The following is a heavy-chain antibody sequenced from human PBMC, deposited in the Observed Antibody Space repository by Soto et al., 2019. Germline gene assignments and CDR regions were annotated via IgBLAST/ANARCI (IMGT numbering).Heavy chain of an antibody. Sequence: TVSGGSISSGGYYWSWIRQHPGKGLEWIGYIYYSGSTYYNPSLKSRVTISVDTSKNQFSLKLSSVTAADTAVYYCARVKGRGNFGLLDYWGQGTLVTVSS. CDR1: GGSISSGGYY. V-gene: IGHV4-31*02. D-gene: IGHD3-16*01. CDR3: ARVKGRGNFGLLDY. CDR2: IYYSGST. J-gene: IGHJ4*02.